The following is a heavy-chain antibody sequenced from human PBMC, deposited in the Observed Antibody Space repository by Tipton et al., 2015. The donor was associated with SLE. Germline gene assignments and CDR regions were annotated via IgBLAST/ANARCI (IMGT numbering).Heavy chain of an antibody. CDR1: GGSFSGYY. D-gene: IGHD3-22*01. Sequence: TLSLTCAVYGGSFSGYYWSWIRQPPGKGLEWIGEINHSGSTNYNPSLKSRVTISVDTSKNQFSLRLSSVTAADTAVYYCAVHYYDSSGLDYWGQGTLVTVSA. V-gene: IGHV4-34*09. CDR2: INHSGST. CDR3: AVHYYDSSGLDY. J-gene: IGHJ4*02.